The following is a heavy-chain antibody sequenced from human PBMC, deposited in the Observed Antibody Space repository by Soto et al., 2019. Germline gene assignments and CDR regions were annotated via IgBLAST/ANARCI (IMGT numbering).Heavy chain of an antibody. D-gene: IGHD3-22*01. CDR3: VKDRDSNSWPSRDV. J-gene: IGHJ6*02. CDR2: ISPKSGSI. V-gene: IGHV1-18*01. Sequence: ASVKVSCKTSGYTFTRNGISWVRQAPGQDLEWMGWISPKSGSIKYAQKFQGRVIMTTDTSTSTAYMEVRSLRSDDTAVYYGVKDRDSNSWPSRDVWCPGTTVTVSS. CDR1: GYTFTRNG.